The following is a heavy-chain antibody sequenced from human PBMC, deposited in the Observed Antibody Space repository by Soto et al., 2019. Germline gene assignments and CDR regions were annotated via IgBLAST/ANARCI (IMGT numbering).Heavy chain of an antibody. CDR1: GYTFTSYG. Sequence: ASVKVSCKASGYTFTSYGFSWVLQAPVQVLEWMGWISAYNDNTNYGQKFQGRVTMTTDTSTSTAYMELRSLRSDDTAVYYCARDQRYYYDSSGFYRWDHWGQGTLVTVSS. CDR2: ISAYNDNT. V-gene: IGHV1-18*01. J-gene: IGHJ4*02. CDR3: ARDQRYYYDSSGFYRWDH. D-gene: IGHD3-22*01.